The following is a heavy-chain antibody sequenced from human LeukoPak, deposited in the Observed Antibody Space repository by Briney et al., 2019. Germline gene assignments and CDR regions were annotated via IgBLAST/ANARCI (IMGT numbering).Heavy chain of an antibody. CDR1: GFTFSSYG. CDR2: IWYDGSNK. J-gene: IGHJ5*02. Sequence: GGSLRLSCAASGFTFSSYGMHWVRQAPGKGLEWVAVIWYDGSNKYYADSVKGRFTISRDNSKNTLYLQMNTLRVEDTAMYYCASLDTAKQPLANHWGQGTLVTVSS. V-gene: IGHV3-33*01. D-gene: IGHD5-18*01. CDR3: ASLDTAKQPLANH.